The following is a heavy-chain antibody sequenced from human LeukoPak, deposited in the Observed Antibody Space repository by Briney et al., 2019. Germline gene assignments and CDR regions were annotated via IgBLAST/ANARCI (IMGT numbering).Heavy chain of an antibody. Sequence: ASVKVSCKASGYTFTSYDINWVRQATGQGLEWMGWMNPNSGNTGYAQKFQGRATMTRNTSISTAYMELSSLRSEDTAVYYCASLVGSSWYTPFDYYYGMDVWGQGTTVTVSS. CDR1: GYTFTSYD. D-gene: IGHD6-13*01. J-gene: IGHJ6*02. CDR3: ASLVGSSWYTPFDYYYGMDV. CDR2: MNPNSGNT. V-gene: IGHV1-8*01.